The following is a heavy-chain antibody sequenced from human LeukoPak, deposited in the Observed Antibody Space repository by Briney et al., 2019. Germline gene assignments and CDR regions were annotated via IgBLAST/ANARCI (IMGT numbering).Heavy chain of an antibody. CDR2: INHSGST. CDR1: GGSFSGYY. CDR3: AKSGTYYRYFDY. D-gene: IGHD1-26*01. V-gene: IGHV4-34*01. Sequence: PSETLSLTCAVYGGSFSGYYWSWIRQPPGKGLEWIGEINHSGSTNYNPSLKSRVTISVDTSKNQFSLRLSSVTAADTAVYYCAKSGTYYRYFDYWGQGTLVSVSS. J-gene: IGHJ4*02.